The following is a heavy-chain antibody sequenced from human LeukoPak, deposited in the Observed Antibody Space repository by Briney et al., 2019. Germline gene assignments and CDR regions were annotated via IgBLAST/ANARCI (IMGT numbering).Heavy chain of an antibody. D-gene: IGHD4-4*01. V-gene: IGHV3-7*01. CDR2: IKEDGSDN. Sequence: QPGGSLRLSCAASGFTFSSYWMSWVRQAPGKGLEWVANIKEDGSDNYYVDSVKGRFTISRDNARNSLFLQMNSLGGDDTAVYYCARDVALYNNYWGVDFWGQGALVIVSS. CDR1: GFTFSSYW. J-gene: IGHJ4*02. CDR3: ARDVALYNNYWGVDF.